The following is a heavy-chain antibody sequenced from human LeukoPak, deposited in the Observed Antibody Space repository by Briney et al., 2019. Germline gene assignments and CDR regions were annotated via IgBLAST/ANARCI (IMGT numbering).Heavy chain of an antibody. D-gene: IGHD6-13*01. V-gene: IGHV4-4*09. Sequence: SETLSLICIVSGGPISYNYWSWIRQPPGKGLEWIGHIYTGGSTNYNPSLESRVTISVDTSKNHFSLKLSSVTAADTAVYYCGGFIAGGGYYYYYMDVGGKGPRVPVPS. CDR3: GGFIAGGGYYYYYMDV. CDR2: IYTGGST. CDR1: GGPISYNY. J-gene: IGHJ6*03.